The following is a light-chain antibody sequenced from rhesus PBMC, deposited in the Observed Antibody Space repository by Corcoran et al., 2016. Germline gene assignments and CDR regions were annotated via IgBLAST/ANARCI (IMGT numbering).Light chain of an antibody. J-gene: IGKJ1*01. CDR2: KAT. CDR1: QSISSW. V-gene: IGKV1-22*01. CDR3: QQYSSGPRT. Sequence: DIQMTQSPSSLSASVGDTVTITCRASQSISSWLAWYQQKPGKAPKIRIYKATSLQSGVPSRFSGSGYGTDFTLTISSLQSEDFATYYCQQYSSGPRTFGQGTKVEIK.